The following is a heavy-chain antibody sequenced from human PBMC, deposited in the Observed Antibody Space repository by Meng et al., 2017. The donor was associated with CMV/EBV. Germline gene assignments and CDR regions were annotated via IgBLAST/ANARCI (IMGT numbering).Heavy chain of an antibody. J-gene: IGHJ4*02. CDR1: GYSISSGYY. CDR2: IYHSGST. V-gene: IGHV4-38-2*02. D-gene: IGHD7-27*01. Sequence: SETLSLTCTVSGYSISSGYYWGWIRQPPGKGLEWIGSIYHSGSTYYNPSLKNRVTISVDTSKNQFSLKLSSVTAADTAVYYCATENFSPGDHRLFDYWGQGTLVTVSS. CDR3: ATENFSPGDHRLFDY.